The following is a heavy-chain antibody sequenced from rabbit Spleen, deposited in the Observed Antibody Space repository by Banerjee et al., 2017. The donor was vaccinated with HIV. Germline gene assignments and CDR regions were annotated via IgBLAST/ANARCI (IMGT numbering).Heavy chain of an antibody. V-gene: IGHV1S43*01. Sequence: QAQLVESGGGLVQPEASLAITSTASGFSFSNGYYMCWVRQPPGKGLEWTVCIYTGGSVIICYANWVTGRFTITINTNQNTVDLKVTSLTAADTATYFCSIWAAGNSGWDAFNLWGPGTLVTVS. CDR3: SIWAAGNSGWDAFNL. CDR1: GFSFSNGYY. J-gene: IGHJ4*01. CDR2: IYTGGSVII. D-gene: IGHD4-1*01.